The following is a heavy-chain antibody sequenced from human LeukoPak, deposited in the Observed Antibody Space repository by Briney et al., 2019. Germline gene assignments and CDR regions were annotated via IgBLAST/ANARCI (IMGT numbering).Heavy chain of an antibody. D-gene: IGHD6-13*01. CDR1: GGSFSGYY. V-gene: IGHV4-34*01. Sequence: SETLSLTCAVYGGSFSGYYWSWIRQPPGKGLEWIGEINHSGSTNYNPSLKSRVTISVDTSKNQFSLKLSSVTAADTAVYYCARGSSSSWYVAFDIWGQGTMVTVSS. J-gene: IGHJ3*02. CDR3: ARGSSSSWYVAFDI. CDR2: INHSGST.